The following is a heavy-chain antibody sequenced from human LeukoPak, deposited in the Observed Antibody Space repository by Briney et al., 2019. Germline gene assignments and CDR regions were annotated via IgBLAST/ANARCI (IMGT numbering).Heavy chain of an antibody. Sequence: PGGSLRLSCAASGFTVSSNHMSWVRQAPGKGLEWVSVIYSGHSTYYADSVKGRFTISRDNSKNTLYLQMISLRAEDTAVYYCERLGDLNNYFDPWGQGTLVTVSS. CDR3: ERLGDLNNYFDP. CDR2: IYSGHST. CDR1: GFTVSSNH. V-gene: IGHV3-53*01. J-gene: IGHJ5*02. D-gene: IGHD3-10*01.